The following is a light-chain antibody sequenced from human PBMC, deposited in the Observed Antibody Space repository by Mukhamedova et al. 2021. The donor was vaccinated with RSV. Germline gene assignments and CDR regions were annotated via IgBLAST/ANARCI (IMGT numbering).Light chain of an antibody. Sequence: WYQRRVHGKVPSLLIYATSTLQSGVPSRFSGTRSGTDFTLTINGLQPDDVATYYYQKYNSAPFTFGPGTKVDIK. CDR3: QKYNSAPFT. J-gene: IGKJ3*01. V-gene: IGKV1-27*01. CDR2: ATS.